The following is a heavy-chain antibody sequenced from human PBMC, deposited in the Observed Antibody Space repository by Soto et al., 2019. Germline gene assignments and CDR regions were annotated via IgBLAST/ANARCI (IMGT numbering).Heavy chain of an antibody. J-gene: IGHJ4*02. CDR1: GYTFTSYD. V-gene: IGHV1-8*01. CDR2: MNPNSGNT. Sequence: EASVKVSCKASGYTFTSYDINWMRQATGQGLEWMGWMNPNSGNTYYAQKFQGRVTMTTNTSMSTAYMELSSLRFEDTAVYYCARGQVGATPYYFDYWGQGILVTVSS. D-gene: IGHD1-26*01. CDR3: ARGQVGATPYYFDY.